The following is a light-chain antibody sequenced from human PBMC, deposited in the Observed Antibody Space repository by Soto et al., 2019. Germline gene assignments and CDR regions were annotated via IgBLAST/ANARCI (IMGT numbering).Light chain of an antibody. J-gene: IGKJ5*01. CDR1: QSVSSS. V-gene: IGKV3-11*01. CDR3: QQRSNWPTT. Sequence: EIVLTQSPATLPLSPGDRATLSCRASQSVSSSLVWYQQKPGQAPRLLIYDTSNRATGIPARFSGSGSGTDFTLTISSLEPEDFAVYYCQQRSNWPTTFGQGTRLEIK. CDR2: DTS.